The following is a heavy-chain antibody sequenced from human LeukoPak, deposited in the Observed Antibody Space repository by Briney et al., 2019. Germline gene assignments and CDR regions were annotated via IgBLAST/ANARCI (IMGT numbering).Heavy chain of an antibody. V-gene: IGHV5-51*01. CDR2: IYPGNSDT. D-gene: IGHD4-17*01. CDR1: GYSFTSYW. Sequence: GASLKISCKGSGYSFTSYWIGWVRQTPGKGLEWMGIIYPGNSDTRYSPSSQGQVTISADKSISTAYLQWSSLKASDTAMYYCARIYYGDFQNIDYWGQGTLVTVSS. CDR3: ARIYYGDFQNIDY. J-gene: IGHJ4*02.